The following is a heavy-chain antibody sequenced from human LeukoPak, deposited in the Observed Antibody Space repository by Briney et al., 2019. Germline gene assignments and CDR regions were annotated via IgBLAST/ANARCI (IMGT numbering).Heavy chain of an antibody. CDR2: IHYTGST. Sequence: PSETLSLTCTVSSGSISTYYWTWIRQPPGKRLEWIGFIHYTGSTNYNPSLKSRVTISVDTSKNQFSLKLSSVTAADTAVYYCARHDARLRNWYFDLWGRGTLVTVSS. V-gene: IGHV4-59*08. CDR1: SGSISTYY. CDR3: ARHDARLRNWYFDL. D-gene: IGHD6-6*01. J-gene: IGHJ2*01.